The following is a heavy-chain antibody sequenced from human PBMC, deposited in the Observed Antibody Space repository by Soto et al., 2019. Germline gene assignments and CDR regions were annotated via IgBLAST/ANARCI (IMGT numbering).Heavy chain of an antibody. D-gene: IGHD3-10*01. CDR3: ARAPTWGSGSYQRHFDY. CDR2: ISYDGSNK. CDR1: GFTFSSYA. J-gene: IGHJ4*02. Sequence: GGSLRLSCAASGFTFSSYAMHWVRQAPGKGLEWVAVISYDGSNKYYADSVKGRFTISRDNPKNTLYLQMNTLTAEDTAFYYCARAPTWGSGSYQRHFDYTGQLTLVTVSS. V-gene: IGHV3-30-3*01.